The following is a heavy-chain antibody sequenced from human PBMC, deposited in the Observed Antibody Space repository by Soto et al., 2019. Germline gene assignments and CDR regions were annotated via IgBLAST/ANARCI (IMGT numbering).Heavy chain of an antibody. CDR2: ISYDGSNK. CDR3: AKDRIGELSTVYYYYGMDV. J-gene: IGHJ6*02. CDR1: GFTFSSYG. V-gene: IGHV3-30*18. Sequence: ESGGGVVQPGRSLRLSCAASGFTFSSYGMHWVRQAPGKGLEWVAVISYDGSNKYYADSVKGRFTISRDNSKNTLYLQMNSLRAEDTAVYYCAKDRIGELSTVYYYYGMDVWGQGTTVTVSS. D-gene: IGHD3-10*01.